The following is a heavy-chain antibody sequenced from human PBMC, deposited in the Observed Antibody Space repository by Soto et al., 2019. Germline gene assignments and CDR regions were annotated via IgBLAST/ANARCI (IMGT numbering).Heavy chain of an antibody. CDR1: GCTFSSYG. J-gene: IGHJ4*02. CDR3: AKDESSSRPYYFDY. D-gene: IGHD6-13*01. V-gene: IGHV3-23*01. Sequence: PGGSLRLSCAASGCTFSSYGMTWARQAPGKGLEWVSAISRSGDSTYYADSVKGRFTISRDNSKGTLYLQMSSLRAEDTAVYYCAKDESSSRPYYFDYWGRGTLVTVSS. CDR2: ISRSGDST.